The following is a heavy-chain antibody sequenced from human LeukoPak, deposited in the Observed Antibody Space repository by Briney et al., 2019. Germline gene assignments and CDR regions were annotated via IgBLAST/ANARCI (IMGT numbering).Heavy chain of an antibody. Sequence: SVKVSCKASGGTFSSFAFSWVRQAPGQGLEWMGGIIPVFRTANYAQKFQGRVTITADESTTTAYMELSSLTSEDTAVYYCARGPLGFAVMPQPPDYWGQGTLVTVSS. CDR1: GGTFSSFA. CDR2: IIPVFRTA. V-gene: IGHV1-69*13. J-gene: IGHJ4*02. D-gene: IGHD2/OR15-2a*01. CDR3: ARGPLGFAVMPQPPDY.